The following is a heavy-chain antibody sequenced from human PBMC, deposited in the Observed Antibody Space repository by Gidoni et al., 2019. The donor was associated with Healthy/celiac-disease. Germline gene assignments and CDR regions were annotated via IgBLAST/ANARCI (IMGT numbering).Heavy chain of an antibody. CDR3: ASDEGSGSGSYYP. CDR2: ISYTGST. CDR1: GGASSTYY. J-gene: IGHJ5*02. Sequence: QVQLQESGPGLVKPSETLSLTCAVSGGASSTYYWAWIRQPPGKGLEWIGCISYTGSTNYNPSLKSRVTISIDTSKNQFSLTLTSVTVADTAVYYCASDEGSGSGSYYPWGQGTLVTVSS. V-gene: IGHV4-59*12. D-gene: IGHD3-10*01.